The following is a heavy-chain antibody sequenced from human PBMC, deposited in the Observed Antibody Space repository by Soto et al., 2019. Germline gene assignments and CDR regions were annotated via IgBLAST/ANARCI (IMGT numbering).Heavy chain of an antibody. CDR2: IYYRGNT. V-gene: IGHV4-39*02. J-gene: IGHJ4*02. Sequence: SETLSLTCTVSGGSISSYYWGWIRQPPGKGLEWIGSIYYRGNTYYNPSLKSRVTISVDTSKNQFSLKLSSVTAADTAVYYCAREGGGYCSGGSCQVDYWGQGTLVTVSS. CDR3: AREGGGYCSGGSCQVDY. CDR1: GGSISSYY. D-gene: IGHD2-15*01.